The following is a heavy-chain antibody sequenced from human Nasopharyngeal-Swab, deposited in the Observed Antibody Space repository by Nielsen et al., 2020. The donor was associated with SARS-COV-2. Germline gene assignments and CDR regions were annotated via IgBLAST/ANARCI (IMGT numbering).Heavy chain of an antibody. D-gene: IGHD1-7*01. CDR1: GFTFSSYA. CDR3: AKDGGWNYGDAFDI. V-gene: IGHV3-23*01. J-gene: IGHJ3*02. CDR2: ISGSGGST. Sequence: GASLKISCAASGFTFSSYAMSWVRHAPGKGLEWVSAISGSGGSTYYADSVKGRFTISRDNSKNTPYLQMNSLRDEATAVYYCAKDGGWNYGDAFDIWGQGTMVTVSS.